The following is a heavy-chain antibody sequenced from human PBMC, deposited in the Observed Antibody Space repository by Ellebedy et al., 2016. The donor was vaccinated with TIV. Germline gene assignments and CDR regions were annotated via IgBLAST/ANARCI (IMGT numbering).Heavy chain of an antibody. V-gene: IGHV5-10-1*01. CDR2: IDPSDPRGSYT. J-gene: IGHJ4*02. CDR3: ARHELGSNAAFDS. Sequence: GGSLRLXCKASGYSFTLYWITWVRQMPGKGLEWMGRIDPSDPRGSYTTYSPSFQGHVTISTDNSISTAYLQWSSLKASDTAIYYCARHELGSNAAFDSWGQGTLVTVSS. CDR1: GYSFTLYW. D-gene: IGHD7-27*01.